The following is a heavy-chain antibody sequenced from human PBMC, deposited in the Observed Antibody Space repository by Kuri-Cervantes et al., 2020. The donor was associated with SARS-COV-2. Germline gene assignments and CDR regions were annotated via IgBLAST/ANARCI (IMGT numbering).Heavy chain of an antibody. Sequence: GESLNISCAASGFTFSSYWMSWVRQAPGKGLEWVANIKQDGSEKYYVDSVKGRFTIPRDNAKNSLYLQMNSLRAEDTAVYYCARDMAVHYYFDYWGQGTLVTVSS. V-gene: IGHV3-7*01. CDR2: IKQDGSEK. J-gene: IGHJ4*02. CDR3: ARDMAVHYYFDY. CDR1: GFTFSSYW. D-gene: IGHD6-19*01.